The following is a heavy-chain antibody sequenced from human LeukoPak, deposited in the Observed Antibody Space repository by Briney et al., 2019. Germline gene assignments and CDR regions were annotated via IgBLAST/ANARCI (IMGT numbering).Heavy chain of an antibody. CDR1: GGSISSCY. CDR3: ASASAADGYYFDY. CDR2: IYYSGST. Sequence: PSETLSLTCTVAGGSISSCYWSWIRQPPGKGLEWIGYIYYSGSTNYNPSLKSRVTISVDTSKNQFSLKLSSVTAADTAVYYCASASAADGYYFDYWGQGALVTVSS. J-gene: IGHJ4*02. D-gene: IGHD6-13*01. V-gene: IGHV4-59*01.